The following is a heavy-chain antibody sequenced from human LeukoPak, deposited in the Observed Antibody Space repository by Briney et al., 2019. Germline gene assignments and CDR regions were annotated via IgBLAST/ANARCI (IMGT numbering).Heavy chain of an antibody. CDR3: ARETAAAAP. V-gene: IGHV4-34*01. CDR1: GGSCSGYY. J-gene: IGHJ5*02. CDR2: INHSGST. D-gene: IGHD6-13*01. Sequence: PSETLSLTCAVYGGSCSGYYWSWIRQPPGKGLEWIGEINHSGSTNYNPSPTRRATPSVGTSTNQFSLKLSSMTAAATAVSYCARETAAAAPWGQRTLATVSS.